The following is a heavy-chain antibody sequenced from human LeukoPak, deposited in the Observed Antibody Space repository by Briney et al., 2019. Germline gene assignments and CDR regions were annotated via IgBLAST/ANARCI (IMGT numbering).Heavy chain of an antibody. V-gene: IGHV1-69*05. CDR3: AQQLGYCSRGSCYFTY. Sequence: GASVKVSCKASGGTFSSYAISWVRQAPGQGLEWMGGIIPIFGTANYAQKFQGRVTMTRDTSTSTVYMELSSLRAEDTAVYYCAQQLGYCSRGSCYFTYWGQGTLVTVSS. J-gene: IGHJ4*02. CDR1: GGTFSSYA. CDR2: IIPIFGTA. D-gene: IGHD2-15*01.